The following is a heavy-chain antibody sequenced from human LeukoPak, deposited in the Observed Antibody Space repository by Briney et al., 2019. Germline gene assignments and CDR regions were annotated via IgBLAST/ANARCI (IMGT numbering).Heavy chain of an antibody. Sequence: ASVKVSCKASGYTFTGYYMHWVRQAPGQGLEWMGWINPNSGGTNYAQKFQGRVTMTRDTSISTAYMELSRLRSDDTAVYYCATPSRYSYGYGWFDHWGQGTLVTVSS. CDR1: GYTFTGYY. J-gene: IGHJ5*02. CDR2: INPNSGGT. D-gene: IGHD5-18*01. CDR3: ATPSRYSYGYGWFDH. V-gene: IGHV1-2*02.